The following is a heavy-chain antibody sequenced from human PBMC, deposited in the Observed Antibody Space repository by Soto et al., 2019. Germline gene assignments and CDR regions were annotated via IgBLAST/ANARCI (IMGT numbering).Heavy chain of an antibody. J-gene: IGHJ4*02. CDR3: AKLKSRLFGSSPYDFDY. CDR2: ISGSGGST. V-gene: IGHV3-23*01. D-gene: IGHD6-13*01. CDR1: GFTFSNYA. Sequence: EVQLLESGGGLVQPGGSLRLSCAASGFTFSNYAMSWVRQAPGKGLEWVSSISGSGGSTYYADSVKGRFTISRDNSKNTLYLQMNNLRAEDTAVYYCAKLKSRLFGSSPYDFDYWGQGTLVTVSS.